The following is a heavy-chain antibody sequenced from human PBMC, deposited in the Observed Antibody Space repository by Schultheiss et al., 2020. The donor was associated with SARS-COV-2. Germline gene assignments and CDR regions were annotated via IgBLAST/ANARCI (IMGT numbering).Heavy chain of an antibody. CDR1: GGTFSSYA. CDR3: ARDAFDGSPPTTHYGMDV. V-gene: IGHV1-69*06. CDR2: IIPIFGTA. D-gene: IGHD1-26*01. Sequence: SVKVSCKASGGTFSSYAISWVRQAPGQGLEWMGGIIPIFGTANYAQKFQGRVTITADKSTSTAYMELRSLRSDDTAVYYCARDAFDGSPPTTHYGMDVWGQGTTVTVSS. J-gene: IGHJ6*02.